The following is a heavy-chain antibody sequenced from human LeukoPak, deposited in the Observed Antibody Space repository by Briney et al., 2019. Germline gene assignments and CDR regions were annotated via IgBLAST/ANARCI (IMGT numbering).Heavy chain of an antibody. V-gene: IGHV1-3*01. CDR2: INAGNGNT. D-gene: IGHD6-13*01. Sequence: ASVKVSCKASGYTFTSYAMHWVRQAPGQRLEWMGWINAGNGNTKYSQKFQGRVTITRDTSASTAYMELSSLRSEDTAVYYCARGSSSWYVFDYWGQGTLVTVSS. CDR1: GYTFTSYA. CDR3: ARGSSSWYVFDY. J-gene: IGHJ4*02.